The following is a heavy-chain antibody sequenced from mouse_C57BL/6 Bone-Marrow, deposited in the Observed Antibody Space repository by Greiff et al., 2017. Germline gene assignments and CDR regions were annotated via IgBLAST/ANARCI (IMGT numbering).Heavy chain of an antibody. D-gene: IGHD2-4*01. CDR2: IYPRSGNT. V-gene: IGHV1-81*01. CDR3: ARCDYGIWYFDV. J-gene: IGHJ1*03. CDR1: GYTFTSYG. Sequence: VNVVESGAELARPGASVKLSCKASGYTFTSYGISWVKQRTGQGLEWIGEIYPRSGNTYYNEKFKGKATLTADKSSSTAYMELRSLTSEDSAVYFCARCDYGIWYFDVWGTGTTVTVSS.